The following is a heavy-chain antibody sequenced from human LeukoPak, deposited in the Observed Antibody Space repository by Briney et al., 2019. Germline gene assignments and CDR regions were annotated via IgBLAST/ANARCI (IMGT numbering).Heavy chain of an antibody. D-gene: IGHD3-10*01. J-gene: IGHJ5*02. CDR1: GGSISSSSYY. Sequence: SETLSLTCTVSGGSISSSSYYWGWIRQPPGKGLEWIGEINHSGSTNYNPSLKSRVTISVDTSKNQFSLKLSSVTAADTAVYYCARRYVLLWFGEFGGWFDPWGQGTLVTVSS. CDR2: INHSGST. V-gene: IGHV4-39*07. CDR3: ARRYVLLWFGEFGGWFDP.